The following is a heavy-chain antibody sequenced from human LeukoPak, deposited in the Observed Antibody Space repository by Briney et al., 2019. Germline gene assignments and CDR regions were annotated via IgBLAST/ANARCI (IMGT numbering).Heavy chain of an antibody. CDR3: SRGGFYGSGVDAFDI. Sequence: SRTLSLTCTVSGDSISSGVYYWTWIRQPPGKGLQWIGYIRDSTTTFQSSSLKSRVTMLEDRSKNQVSLKLDSVTAADTAVYYCSRGGFYGSGVDAFDIWGQGTMVTVSS. D-gene: IGHD3-10*01. CDR1: GDSISSGVYY. CDR2: IRDSTTT. J-gene: IGHJ3*02. V-gene: IGHV4-30-2*01.